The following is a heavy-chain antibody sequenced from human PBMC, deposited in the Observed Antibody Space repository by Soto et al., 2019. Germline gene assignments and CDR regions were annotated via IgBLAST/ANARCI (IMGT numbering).Heavy chain of an antibody. CDR3: ARDLKGETTFVYYYYYIDV. J-gene: IGHJ6*03. D-gene: IGHD3-16*01. CDR2: IYYTGST. Sequence: SETLSLTCTVSGGSISGYYWSWIRQPPGKRLEWIGYIYYTGSTNYNPFLRSRVTISIDTSKNQFYLKLSSVTAADTAVYFCARDLKGETTFVYYYYYIDVWGEGTTVTVSS. V-gene: IGHV4-59*12. CDR1: GGSISGYY.